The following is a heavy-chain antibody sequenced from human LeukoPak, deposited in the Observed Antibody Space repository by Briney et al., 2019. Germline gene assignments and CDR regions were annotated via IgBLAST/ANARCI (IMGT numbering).Heavy chain of an antibody. D-gene: IGHD3-10*01. CDR2: INQDGTEK. CDR1: GFTFTTYW. CDR3: AKVAKYYYGSETYYFFEH. Sequence: GGALRLSCAASGFTFTTYWMSWVRQAPGKGLEWVANINQDGTEKYYVDSVKGRFTISRDDAKRSLYLQMNSLRVEDTAVYYCAKVAKYYYGSETYYFFEHWGQGTPVTASS. J-gene: IGHJ4*02. V-gene: IGHV3-7*01.